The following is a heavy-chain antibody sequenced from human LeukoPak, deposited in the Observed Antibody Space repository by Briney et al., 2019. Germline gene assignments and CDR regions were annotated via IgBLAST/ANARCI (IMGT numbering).Heavy chain of an antibody. J-gene: IGHJ5*02. V-gene: IGHV4-61*02. Sequence: SETLSLTCAVSGGSISSGSYYWSWIRQPAGKGLEWIGRIYTSGSTNYNPSLKSRVTISVDTSKNQFSLKLSSVPAADTAVYYCARVSDDSSGYYYFRFDPWGQGTLVTVSS. CDR3: ARVSDDSSGYYYFRFDP. CDR2: IYTSGST. CDR1: GGSISSGSYY. D-gene: IGHD3-22*01.